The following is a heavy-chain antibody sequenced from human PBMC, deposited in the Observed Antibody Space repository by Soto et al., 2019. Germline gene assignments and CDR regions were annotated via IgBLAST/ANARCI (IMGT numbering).Heavy chain of an antibody. Sequence: PSETLSLTCTVSGGSISSGGYHWTWIRQHPGKGLEWIGYIYYSGSTNYNPSLKSRVTISVDTSKNQFSLKLSSVTAADTAVYYCASLTIAAAGSVPWGQGTLVTVSS. J-gene: IGHJ5*02. CDR2: IYYSGST. D-gene: IGHD6-13*01. V-gene: IGHV4-61*08. CDR1: GGSISSGGYH. CDR3: ASLTIAAAGSVP.